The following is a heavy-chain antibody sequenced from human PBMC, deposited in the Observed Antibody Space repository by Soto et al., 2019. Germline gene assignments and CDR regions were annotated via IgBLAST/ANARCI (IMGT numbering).Heavy chain of an antibody. CDR2: ISYDGNNK. J-gene: IGHJ4*02. CDR1: EFTFSNYA. CDR3: ARGPSYSDSYFDY. V-gene: IGHV3-30*03. Sequence: GGSLRLSCAATEFTFSNYAMHWVRQPPGKGLQWLAVISYDGNNKYYADSVEGRFTISRDNSKNTVYLQMNSLRLEDTAVYYCARGPSYSDSYFDYWGQGTLVTVSS. D-gene: IGHD4-17*01.